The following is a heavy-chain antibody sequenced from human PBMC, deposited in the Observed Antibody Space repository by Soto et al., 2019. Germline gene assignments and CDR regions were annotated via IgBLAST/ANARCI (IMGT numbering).Heavy chain of an antibody. V-gene: IGHV4-59*01. J-gene: IGHJ6*03. Sequence: SVTLSVTCAVYGGSFSGYYWSWIRTPPGKGLEWIGYIYYSGSTNYNPSLKSRVTISVDTSKNQFSLKLSSVTAADTAVYYCARGGPYYYYYMDVWGKGTTVTVSS. CDR3: ARGGPYYYYYMDV. CDR1: GGSFSGYY. D-gene: IGHD2-15*01. CDR2: IYYSGST.